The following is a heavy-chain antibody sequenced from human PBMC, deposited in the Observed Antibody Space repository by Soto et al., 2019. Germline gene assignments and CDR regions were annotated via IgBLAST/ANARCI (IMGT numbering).Heavy chain of an antibody. Sequence: GGSLRLSCAASGFTFSSYGMHWVRQAPGKGLEWGAVIWYDGSNKYYADSVKGRFTISRDNSKNTLYLQMNSLRAEDTAVYYCARDPPSGSYSYYFDYWGQGTLVTVSS. CDR1: GFTFSSYG. J-gene: IGHJ4*02. D-gene: IGHD1-26*01. CDR2: IWYDGSNK. CDR3: ARDPPSGSYSYYFDY. V-gene: IGHV3-33*08.